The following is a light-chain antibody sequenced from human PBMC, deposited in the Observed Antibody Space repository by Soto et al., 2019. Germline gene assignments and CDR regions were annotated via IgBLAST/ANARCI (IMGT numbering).Light chain of an antibody. Sequence: DIQLTQSPSTLPASVGDRVTITCRASQSISSWLAWYQQRPGKVPKFLIYGASRLESGAPSRFSGSGSGTDFTLTISSLQPDDFATYYCQQYNSKPWTFGQGTKVEIK. J-gene: IGKJ1*01. CDR1: QSISSW. V-gene: IGKV1-5*01. CDR3: QQYNSKPWT. CDR2: GAS.